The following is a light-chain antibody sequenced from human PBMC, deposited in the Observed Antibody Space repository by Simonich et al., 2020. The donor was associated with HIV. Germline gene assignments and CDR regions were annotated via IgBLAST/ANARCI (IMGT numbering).Light chain of an antibody. J-gene: IGKJ2*01. V-gene: IGKV4-1*01. CDR1: QSVLYSSNNKNY. CDR3: QQYYDTPYT. CDR2: WAS. Sequence: DIVMTQSPDSLAVSLGERATINCKSSQSVLYSSNNKNYLAWYQQKPGQPPNLLIYWASTREVGVPDRFSGSGSGTDFTLTISSLQAEDVAVYYCQQYYDTPYTFGQGTKLEIK.